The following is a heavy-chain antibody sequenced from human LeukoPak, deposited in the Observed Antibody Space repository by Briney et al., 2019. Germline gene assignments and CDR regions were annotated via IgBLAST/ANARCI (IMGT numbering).Heavy chain of an antibody. CDR1: GFTFRIHA. D-gene: IGHD5/OR15-5a*01. CDR2: IGSGDDL. CDR3: AKDATPGNSVYDHFDY. J-gene: IGHJ4*02. V-gene: IGHV3-23*01. Sequence: PGGSLRLSCAASGFTFRIHAMSWVRQAPGKGLEWVSTIGSGDDLHYADSVKGRFTVSRDDPQNTLYLQMNSLRAEDAAIHYCAKDATPGNSVYDHFDYWGQGTLVTVSS.